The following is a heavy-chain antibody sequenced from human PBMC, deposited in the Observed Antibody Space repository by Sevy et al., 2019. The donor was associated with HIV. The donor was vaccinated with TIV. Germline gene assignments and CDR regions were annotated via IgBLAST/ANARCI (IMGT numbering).Heavy chain of an antibody. CDR3: ARASGFEHYYYYYMDV. CDR1: GFTFSSYA. CDR2: ISYDGSNK. D-gene: IGHD6-25*01. V-gene: IGHV3-30-3*01. J-gene: IGHJ6*03. Sequence: GGSLRLSCAASGFTFSSYAMHWVRQAPGKGLEWVAVISYDGSNKYYAYSVKGRFTISRDNSKNTLYLQMNSLRAEDTAVYYCARASGFEHYYYYYMDVWGKGTTVTVSS.